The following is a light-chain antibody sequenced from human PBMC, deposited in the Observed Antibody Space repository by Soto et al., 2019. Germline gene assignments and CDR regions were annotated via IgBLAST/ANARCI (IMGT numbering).Light chain of an antibody. J-gene: IGLJ2*01. CDR3: CSYGGRILVI. V-gene: IGLV2-14*01. CDR1: SSDIGAYNY. Sequence: QSALTQPASVSGSPGQSITISCTGTSSDIGAYNYVSWYQQYPGKAPRLLIYAVSNRPSGVSDRFSGSKSGNTASLTISGLQAEDEAHYSCCSYGGRILVIFGEGTKLTVL. CDR2: AVS.